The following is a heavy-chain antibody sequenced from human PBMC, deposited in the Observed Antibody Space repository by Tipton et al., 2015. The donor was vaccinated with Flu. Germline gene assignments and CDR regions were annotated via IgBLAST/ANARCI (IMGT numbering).Heavy chain of an antibody. CDR3: ARERPPKGWLPYDAFDI. Sequence: QLVQSGGGSIQPGGSLRLSCAASGFTVSSNYMSWVRQAPGKGLEWVSVIYSGGSTYYADSVKGRFTISRDNSKNTLYLQMNSLRAEDTAVYYCARERPPKGWLPYDAFDIWGQGTMVTVSS. J-gene: IGHJ3*02. V-gene: IGHV3-53*01. D-gene: IGHD5-24*01. CDR1: GFTVSSNY. CDR2: IYSGGST.